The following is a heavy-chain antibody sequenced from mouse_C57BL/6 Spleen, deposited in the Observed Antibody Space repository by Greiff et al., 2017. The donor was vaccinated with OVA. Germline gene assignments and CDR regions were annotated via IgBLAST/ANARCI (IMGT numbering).Heavy chain of an antibody. CDR3: ARSSISYFDY. J-gene: IGHJ2*01. D-gene: IGHD2-3*01. CDR1: GYSITSGYY. V-gene: IGHV3-6*01. Sequence: EVQLQESGPGLVKPSQSLSLTCSVTGYSITSGYYWNWIRQFPGNKLEWMGYISYDGSNNYNPSLKNRISITRDTSKNQFFLKLNSVTTEDTATYYCARSSISYFDYWGQGTTLTVSS. CDR2: ISYDGSN.